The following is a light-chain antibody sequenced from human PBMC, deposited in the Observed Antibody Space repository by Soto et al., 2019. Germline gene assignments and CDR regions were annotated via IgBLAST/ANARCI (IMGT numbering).Light chain of an antibody. J-gene: IGKJ2*01. Sequence: EIVLTQSPGTLSLSPGERATLSCRASQTISSNYFAWYQQKPGQAPRLLIYGISTRATGIPDRFSGSGSGTDFTLTISRLEPEDFATYYCQQSYSSPYTFGRGTKVEI. CDR2: GIS. V-gene: IGKV3-20*01. CDR3: QQSYSSPYT. CDR1: QTISSNY.